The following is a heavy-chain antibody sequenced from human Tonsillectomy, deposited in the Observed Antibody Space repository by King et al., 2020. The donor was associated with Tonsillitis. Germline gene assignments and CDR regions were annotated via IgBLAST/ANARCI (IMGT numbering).Heavy chain of an antibody. J-gene: IGHJ4*02. CDR3: AKRRATNYFDH. Sequence: VQLVESGGGLVQPGKSLRLSCVVSGFIFSDFTVSWVRQAPGKGLEWVSSISGSGRTTYYGESVKGRFTISKDNSKNALFLQMNTLRGEDTAIYYCAKRRATNYFDHGGGGTPVTVSS. D-gene: IGHD2-8*01. CDR2: ISGSGRTT. CDR1: GFIFSDFT. V-gene: IGHV3-23*04.